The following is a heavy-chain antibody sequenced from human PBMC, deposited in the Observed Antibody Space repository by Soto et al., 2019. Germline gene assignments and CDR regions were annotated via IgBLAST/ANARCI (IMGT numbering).Heavy chain of an antibody. Sequence: EVQLVESGGGLVQPGGSLRLSCAASGFTFSSFWMSWVRQFPGKGLEWMANIKEDGSEKYYVDSVKGRFTISRDNPKHSLYLQMISLRDDDTAVYYCASHPPRGDYSKYATTYWGQGTLVTVSS. V-gene: IGHV3-7*03. CDR2: IKEDGSEK. J-gene: IGHJ4*02. CDR1: GFTFSSFW. CDR3: ASHPPRGDYSKYATTY. D-gene: IGHD4-4*01.